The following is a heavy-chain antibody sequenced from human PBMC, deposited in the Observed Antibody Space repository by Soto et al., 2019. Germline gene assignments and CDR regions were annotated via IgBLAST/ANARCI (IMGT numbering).Heavy chain of an antibody. CDR3: ARIENDSSGYYYSYNWFDP. Sequence: SETLSLTCTVSGCSISSSSYYWGWIRQPPGKGLEWIGSIYYSGSTYYNPSLKSRVTISVDTSKNQFSLKLSSVTAADTAVYYCARIENDSSGYYYSYNWFDPWGQGTLVTVSS. CDR2: IYYSGST. J-gene: IGHJ5*02. V-gene: IGHV4-39*01. CDR1: GCSISSSSYY. D-gene: IGHD3-22*01.